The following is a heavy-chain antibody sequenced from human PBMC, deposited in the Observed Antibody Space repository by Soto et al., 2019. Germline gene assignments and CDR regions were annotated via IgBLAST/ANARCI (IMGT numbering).Heavy chain of an antibody. D-gene: IGHD4-4*01. J-gene: IGHJ4*02. CDR3: AKKIASNMGCFDW. CDR1: GFTFSNYA. Sequence: DVQLLESGGGFVQPGGSLRLSCAASGFTFSNYAMSWVRQAPGKGPEWVSAVTAGGVSIYYADSVKGRFTISRDNSRNTLYLQMTSLRAEDTAVYYCAKKIASNMGCFDWWGQGALVTVSS. V-gene: IGHV3-23*01. CDR2: VTAGGVSI.